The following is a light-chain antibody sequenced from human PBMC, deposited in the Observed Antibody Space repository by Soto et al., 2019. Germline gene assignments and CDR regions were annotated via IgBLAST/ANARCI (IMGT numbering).Light chain of an antibody. CDR3: QQRSNWPPDT. V-gene: IGKV3-11*01. Sequence: EIVLTQSPATLSLSPGQRATLACRASQSVRSNLAWYQQKPGQAPRLLIYDASNRATGIPARFSGSGSRTDFTLTISSLEPEDFAVYYCQQRSNWPPDTFGQGTRLEIK. J-gene: IGKJ5*01. CDR1: QSVRSN. CDR2: DAS.